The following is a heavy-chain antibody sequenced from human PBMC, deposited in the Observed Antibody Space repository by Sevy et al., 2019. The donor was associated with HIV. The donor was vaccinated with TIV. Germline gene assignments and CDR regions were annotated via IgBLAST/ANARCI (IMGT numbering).Heavy chain of an antibody. CDR1: GFSYSSYG. CDR3: VKEGGGEGGDH. J-gene: IGHJ4*02. D-gene: IGHD3-10*01. V-gene: IGHV3-30*02. Sequence: GGSLRLSCAASGFSYSSYGMHWVRQAPGKGLEWVAYIKYDGSNKDYADSVKGRFTISRDNSKNKLDLQMNSLRVEDTDVYYCVKEGGGEGGDHWGQGTLVTVSS. CDR2: IKYDGSNK.